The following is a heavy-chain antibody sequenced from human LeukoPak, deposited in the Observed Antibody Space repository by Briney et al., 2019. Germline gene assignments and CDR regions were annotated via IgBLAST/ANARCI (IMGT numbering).Heavy chain of an antibody. V-gene: IGHV3-21*01. CDR2: ISSSSSYI. Sequence: GGSLRLSCAASGFTFSSYSMNWVRQAPGKGLEWVSSISSSSSYIYYADSVKGRLTISRDNAKNSLYLQMNSLRAEDTAVYYCARDHSSSPYYFDYWGQGTLVTVSS. D-gene: IGHD6-13*01. J-gene: IGHJ4*02. CDR3: ARDHSSSPYYFDY. CDR1: GFTFSSYS.